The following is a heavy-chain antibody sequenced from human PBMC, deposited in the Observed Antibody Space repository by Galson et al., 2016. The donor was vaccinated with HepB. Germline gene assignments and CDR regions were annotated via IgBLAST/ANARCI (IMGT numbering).Heavy chain of an antibody. CDR1: GSSVSNNY. D-gene: IGHD2-21*02. CDR3: AKGRGDSS. Sequence: SLRLSCAVSGSSVSNNYMSWVRQAPGKGLECISVMYPGGNSYYTDSVKGRVTISRDISKNTLYLQMNGLRAEDTAVYFCAKGRGDSSWGQGTLVAVS. CDR2: MYPGGNS. J-gene: IGHJ5*02. V-gene: IGHV3-53*01.